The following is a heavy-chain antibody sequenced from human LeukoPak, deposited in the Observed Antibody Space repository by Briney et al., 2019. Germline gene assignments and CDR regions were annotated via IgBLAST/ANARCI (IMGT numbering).Heavy chain of an antibody. J-gene: IGHJ4*02. Sequence: SETLSLACAVYGGSFSGYYWSWVRQPPGKGLEWIGEINHSGSTNHNPSLKSRVTISVDTSKNQFSLKLSSVTAADTAVYYCARDIAAADDLWGQGTLVTVSS. CDR1: GGSFSGYY. CDR3: ARDIAAADDL. CDR2: INHSGST. D-gene: IGHD6-13*01. V-gene: IGHV4-34*01.